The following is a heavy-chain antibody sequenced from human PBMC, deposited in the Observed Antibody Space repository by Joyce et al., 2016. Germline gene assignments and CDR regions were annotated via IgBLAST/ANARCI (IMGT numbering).Heavy chain of an antibody. Sequence: EVQVVNSGGGLVQPGGSLKLSCAPSGFTFPSYWMSWVRQAQGKGLGWVAGIKADGSEKYYVDSVKGRFTISRDNAKNSLYLQMNSLRVEDTAVYYCARGGNNFRYWGQGTLVTVSS. CDR3: ARGGNNFRY. CDR2: IKADGSEK. D-gene: IGHD1-26*01. CDR1: GFTFPSYW. V-gene: IGHV3-7*04. J-gene: IGHJ4*02.